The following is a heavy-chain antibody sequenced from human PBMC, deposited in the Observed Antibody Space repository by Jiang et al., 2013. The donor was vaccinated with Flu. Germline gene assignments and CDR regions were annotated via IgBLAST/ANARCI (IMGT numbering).Heavy chain of an antibody. CDR1: GFTFGSYA. CDR2: ISYDGSNK. J-gene: IGHJ6*02. D-gene: IGHD3-10*01. CDR3: ARDHGDYYGSGSSVYYYYGMDV. Sequence: AASGFTFGSYAMHWVRQAPGKGLEWVAVISYDGSNKYYADSVKGRFTISRDNSKNTLYLQMNSLRAEDTAVYYCARDHGDYYGSGSSVYYYYGMDVWGQGTTVTVSS. V-gene: IGHV3-30*04.